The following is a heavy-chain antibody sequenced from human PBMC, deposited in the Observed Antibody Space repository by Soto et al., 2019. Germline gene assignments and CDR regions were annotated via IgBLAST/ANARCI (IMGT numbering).Heavy chain of an antibody. J-gene: IGHJ6*02. CDR2: IYSGGST. D-gene: IGHD6-13*01. V-gene: IGHV3-66*01. CDR3: ARDTAAAGPRLFHYYYGMDV. CDR1: GFTVSSNY. Sequence: EVQLVESGGGLVQPGGSLRLSCAASGFTVSSNYMSWVRQAPGQGLEWVSVIYSGGSTYYADSVKGRFTISRDNSKNTLYLQMNSLRAEDTAVYYCARDTAAAGPRLFHYYYGMDVWGQGTTVTVSS.